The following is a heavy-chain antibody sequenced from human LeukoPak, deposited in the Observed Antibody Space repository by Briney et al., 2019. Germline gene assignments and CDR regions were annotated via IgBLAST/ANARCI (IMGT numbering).Heavy chain of an antibody. Sequence: GALRLSCAASGFTFSSYWMHWVRQAPGKGLEWVSSINNVGSHIYYADSVRGRFIISRDNAKNSFFLQMSNLRAEDTAVYYCARDPTHYLRYGYFDYWGQGILVTVSS. CDR1: GFTFSSYW. V-gene: IGHV3-21*01. CDR2: INNVGSHI. J-gene: IGHJ4*02. CDR3: ARDPTHYLRYGYFDY. D-gene: IGHD3-9*01.